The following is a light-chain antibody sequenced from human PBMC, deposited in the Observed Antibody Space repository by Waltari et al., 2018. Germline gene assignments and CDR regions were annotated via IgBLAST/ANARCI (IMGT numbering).Light chain of an antibody. V-gene: IGLV2-23*01. CDR1: SNNFGNYYL. Sequence: QSALTQPASVSGSPGQSITIPCTGGSNNFGNYYLISWYQQHPGKAPKLGIFEGSKRPSGVSDRFSGSHSDNSASLTISGRQAEDEADYYCCSYGGRTTIFGGGTRLTVL. J-gene: IGLJ2*01. CDR3: CSYGGRTTI. CDR2: EGS.